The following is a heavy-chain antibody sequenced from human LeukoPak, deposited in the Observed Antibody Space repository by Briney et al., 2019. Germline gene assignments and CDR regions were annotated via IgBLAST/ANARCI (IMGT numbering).Heavy chain of an antibody. CDR1: GYTFTSYA. Sequence: ASVEVSCEASGYTFTSYAMNWVRQAPGQGLEWMGWINTNTGNPTYAQGFTGRFVFSLDTSVSTAYLQISSLKAEDTAVYYCASRRRFGTLDYWGQGTLVTVSS. D-gene: IGHD3-10*01. CDR2: INTNTGNP. J-gene: IGHJ4*02. V-gene: IGHV7-4-1*02. CDR3: ASRRRFGTLDY.